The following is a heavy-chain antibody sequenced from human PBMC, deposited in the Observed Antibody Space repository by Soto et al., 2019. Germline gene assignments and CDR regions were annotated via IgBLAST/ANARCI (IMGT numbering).Heavy chain of an antibody. D-gene: IGHD3-3*01. CDR1: DGSISSTTYY. Sequence: SETLSLTCTVSDGSISSTTYYLAWIRHPPGKGLEWIGSIYHNWYTYYNPSLKSRVTISIDTSKNHFSLKLNSVTAADTAVYYCARQDDFWSGYKWFEPWGQGNLVTVSS. J-gene: IGHJ5*02. V-gene: IGHV4-39*01. CDR2: IYHNWYT. CDR3: ARQDDFWSGYKWFEP.